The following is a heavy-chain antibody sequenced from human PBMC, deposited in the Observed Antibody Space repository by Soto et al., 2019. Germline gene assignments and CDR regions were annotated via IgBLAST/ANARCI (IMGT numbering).Heavy chain of an antibody. J-gene: IGHJ6*02. CDR2: ISSSSSYI. CDR3: ARDGQGIXARSTREHGYYYYGMDV. V-gene: IGHV3-21*01. D-gene: IGHD6-6*01. CDR1: GFTFSSYS. Sequence: PGGSLRLSCAASGFTFSSYSMNWVRQAPGKGLERVSSISSSSSYIYYADSVKGRFTISRDNAKNSLYLQMNSLRAEDTAVYYCARDGQGIXARSTREHGYYYYGMDVWGLGTTVTVSS.